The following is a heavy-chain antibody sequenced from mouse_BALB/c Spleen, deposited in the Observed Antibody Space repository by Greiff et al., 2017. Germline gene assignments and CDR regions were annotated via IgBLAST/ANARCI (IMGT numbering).Heavy chain of an antibody. CDR3: ARVRVYYDYDY. Sequence: QVQLQQPGAELVKPGASVKLSCKASGYTFTSYWMHWVKQRPGQGLEWIGEINPSNGRTNYNEKFKSKATLTVDKSSSTAYMQLSSLTSEDSAVYYCARVRVYYDYDYWGQGTTLTVSS. CDR2: INPSNGRT. J-gene: IGHJ2*01. CDR1: GYTFTSYW. D-gene: IGHD2-4*01. V-gene: IGHV1S81*02.